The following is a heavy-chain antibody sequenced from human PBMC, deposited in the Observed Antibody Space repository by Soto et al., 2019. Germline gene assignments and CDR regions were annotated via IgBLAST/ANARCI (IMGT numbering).Heavy chain of an antibody. CDR1: GYTFRSYG. D-gene: IGHD2-2*01. CDR2: ISGYNGNT. V-gene: IGHV1-18*04. CDR3: ARDEAVVPAANRFDP. J-gene: IGHJ5*02. Sequence: QGQLVQSGGEVKKPGASVKVSCKAPGYTFRSYGISWVRQAPGQGLEWMGWISGYNGNTQYSQKFQGRVTLTTDTSTTTADMELRSLRSDDAAVYYCARDEAVVPAANRFDPWGQGTLVTVSS.